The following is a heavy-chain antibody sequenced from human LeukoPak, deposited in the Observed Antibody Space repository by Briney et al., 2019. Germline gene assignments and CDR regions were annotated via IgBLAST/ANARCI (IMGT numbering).Heavy chain of an antibody. CDR1: GGSISSSNYY. D-gene: IGHD7-27*01. CDR2: IYYSGTT. V-gene: IGHV4-39*01. Sequence: PSETLSLTCSVSGGSISSSNYYWGWIRQPPGKGPEWIGTIYYSGTTYYNPSLKRRVTISVDTSKNHFSLRLSSVTAADTAVYYCARHEVTGLYYYGMDVWGQGTTVTVSS. J-gene: IGHJ6*02. CDR3: ARHEVTGLYYYGMDV.